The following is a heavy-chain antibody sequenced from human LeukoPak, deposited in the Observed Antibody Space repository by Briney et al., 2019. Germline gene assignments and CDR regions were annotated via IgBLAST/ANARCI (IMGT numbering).Heavy chain of an antibody. V-gene: IGHV4-4*07. Sequence: PSETLSLTCSVSSGSISNYYWNWIRQPAGKGLEWIGHVYSSGTTNYNPSLNSRITMSLDTSRNQCFLNLSSVTAADTAVYYCALRTTQHGWFDPWGQGTLVTVSS. D-gene: IGHD4-11*01. CDR2: VYSSGTT. J-gene: IGHJ5*02. CDR1: SGSISNYY. CDR3: ALRTTQHGWFDP.